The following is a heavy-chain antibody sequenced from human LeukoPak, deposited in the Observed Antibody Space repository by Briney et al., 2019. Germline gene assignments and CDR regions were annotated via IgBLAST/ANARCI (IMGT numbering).Heavy chain of an antibody. V-gene: IGHV4-59*08. CDR2: VFFRGDT. CDR3: ARHSLGIGVSYTNFDY. D-gene: IGHD2-15*01. Sequence: SQTLSLTCTVCGDSLSGYFWNWIRLTPGKGREWIAYVFFRGDTKTNPSLHSRVTISLDTCKTQSSLKLTAVPAADRALYCCARHSLGIGVSYTNFDYWGQGSLVTVSS. CDR1: GDSLSGYF. J-gene: IGHJ4*02.